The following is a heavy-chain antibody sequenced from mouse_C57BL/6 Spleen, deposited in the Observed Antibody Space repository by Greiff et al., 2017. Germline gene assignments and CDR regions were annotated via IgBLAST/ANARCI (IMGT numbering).Heavy chain of an antibody. D-gene: IGHD2-1*01. CDR3: ARGDYYGNLYFDY. V-gene: IGHV5-16*01. J-gene: IGHJ2*01. CDR1: GFTFSDYY. Sequence: EVKLVESEGGLVQPGSSMKLSCTASGFTFSDYYMAWVRQVPEKGLEWVANINYDGSSTYYLDSLKSRFIISRDNAKNILYLQMSSLKSEDTATYYCARGDYYGNLYFDYWGQGTTLTVSS. CDR2: INYDGSST.